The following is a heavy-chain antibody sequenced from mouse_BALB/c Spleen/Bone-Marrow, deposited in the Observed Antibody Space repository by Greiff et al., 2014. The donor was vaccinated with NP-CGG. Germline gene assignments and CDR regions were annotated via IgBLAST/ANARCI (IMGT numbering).Heavy chain of an antibody. V-gene: IGHV14-3*02. CDR1: GFNIKDIY. D-gene: IGHD2-4*01. J-gene: IGHJ2*01. CDR2: IDPANGNI. Sequence: VQLQQPGAELVKPGASVKLSCTASGFNIKDIYMHWVKQRPEQGLEWIGRIDPANGNIKYDPKFQGKATITADTSPNTAYLQLSRLTSEDTAVYYCASYHYGYYFDYWGQGTTLTVSS. CDR3: ASYHYGYYFDY.